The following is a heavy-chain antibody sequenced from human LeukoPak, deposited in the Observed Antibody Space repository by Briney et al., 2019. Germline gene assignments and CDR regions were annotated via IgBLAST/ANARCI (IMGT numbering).Heavy chain of an antibody. Sequence: ASVTVSCKVSGYTLTELSMHWVRQAPGKGLEWMGGFDPEDGETINAQKFQGRVTMTEDTSTDTAYVELSSLRSEDTAVYYCATDGDRYGYELDYWGQGTLVTVSS. CDR3: ATDGDRYGYELDY. J-gene: IGHJ4*02. CDR1: GYTLTELS. D-gene: IGHD5-18*01. V-gene: IGHV1-24*01. CDR2: FDPEDGET.